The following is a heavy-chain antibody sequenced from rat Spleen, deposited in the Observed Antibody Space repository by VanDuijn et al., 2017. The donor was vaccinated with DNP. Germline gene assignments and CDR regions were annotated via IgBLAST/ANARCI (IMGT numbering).Heavy chain of an antibody. Sequence: EVQLVESGGGLVQPGRSLKLSCAASGFTFSNYDMAWVRQAPTKGLEWVASLSFDGTTSYYRDSVKGRFTISRDNAKSSLYLQMDSLRSEDTATYYCARGYSALYYFDYWGQGVMVTVSS. CDR1: GFTFSNYD. CDR3: ARGYSALYYFDY. J-gene: IGHJ2*01. V-gene: IGHV5S23*01. CDR2: LSFDGTTS. D-gene: IGHD1-1*01.